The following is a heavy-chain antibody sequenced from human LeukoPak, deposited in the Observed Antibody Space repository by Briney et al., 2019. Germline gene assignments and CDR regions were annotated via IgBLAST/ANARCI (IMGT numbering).Heavy chain of an antibody. Sequence: SETLSLTCTVSGGSISRYYWSWIRQPPGKGLEWIGYIYYSGSTNYNPSLKSRVTISVDTSKNQFSLKLSSVTAADTAVYYCARLGGIRRDGYKTPSGPDRTWFDYWGQGTLVTVSS. CDR3: ARLGGIRRDGYKTPSGPDRTWFDY. J-gene: IGHJ4*02. V-gene: IGHV4-59*08. CDR1: GGSISRYY. CDR2: IYYSGST. D-gene: IGHD5-24*01.